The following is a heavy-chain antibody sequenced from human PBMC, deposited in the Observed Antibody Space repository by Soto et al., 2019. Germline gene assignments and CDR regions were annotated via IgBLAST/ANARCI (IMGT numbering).Heavy chain of an antibody. CDR1: GYTFTGYY. J-gene: IGHJ4*02. CDR2: INPNGGDT. V-gene: IGHV1-2*02. CDR3: ARQGSFDYTSIDQ. Sequence: ASAKVSCKASGYTFTGYYIHWVRQAPGRGLEWMGWINPNGGDTTYAQAFQGRVTMTRDTSISTASMVLTTLTSDDTAMYYCARQGSFDYTSIDQWGQGTLVTVSS. D-gene: IGHD4-4*01.